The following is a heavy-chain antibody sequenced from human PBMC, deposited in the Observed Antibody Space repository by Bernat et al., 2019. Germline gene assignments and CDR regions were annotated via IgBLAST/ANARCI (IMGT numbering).Heavy chain of an antibody. Sequence: EVQLLESGGGLVQPGGSLRLSCAASGFTFSSYAMSWVRQAPGKGLEWVSAISGSGGSTYYADSVKGRFTISRDNSNNTLYLQMNSLRAEDTAVYFCARDHLGGRSFDYWGQGTLVTVSS. J-gene: IGHJ4*02. CDR2: ISGSGGST. CDR3: ARDHLGGRSFDY. CDR1: GFTFSSYA. V-gene: IGHV3-23*01. D-gene: IGHD3-16*01.